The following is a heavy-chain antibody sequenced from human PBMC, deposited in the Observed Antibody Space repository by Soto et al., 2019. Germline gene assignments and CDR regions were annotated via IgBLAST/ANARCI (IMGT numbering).Heavy chain of an antibody. CDR2: IWYDGSNK. D-gene: IGHD3-22*01. V-gene: IGHV3-33*01. J-gene: IGHJ6*02. Sequence: GGSLRLSCTASGFTFSSYGMHRVRQAPGKGLEWVAVIWYDGSNKYYADSVKGRFTISRDNSKNTLYLQMNSLRAEDTAVYYCARALYYXDSSGRGAPYYYYGMDVWGQGTTVTVSS. CDR1: GFTFSSYG. CDR3: ARALYYXDSSGRGAPYYYYGMDV.